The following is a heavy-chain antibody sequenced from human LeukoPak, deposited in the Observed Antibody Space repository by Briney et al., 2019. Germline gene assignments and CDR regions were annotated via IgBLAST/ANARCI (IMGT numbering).Heavy chain of an antibody. V-gene: IGHV3-48*03. D-gene: IGHD4-17*01. CDR3: ARGNGDYVRSSATY. CDR2: ISSSGSTI. CDR1: GFTFSSYE. J-gene: IGHJ4*02. Sequence: PGGSLRLSCAASGFTFSSYEMNWVRQAPGKGLEWVSYISSSGSTIYYADSVKGRFTISRDNAKNSLYLQMNSLRAEGTAVYYCARGNGDYVRSSATYWGQGTLVTVSS.